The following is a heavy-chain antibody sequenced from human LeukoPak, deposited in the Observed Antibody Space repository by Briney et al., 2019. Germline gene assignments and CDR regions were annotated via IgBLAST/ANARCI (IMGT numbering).Heavy chain of an antibody. CDR1: GYTFTGNH. CDR2: INPNSDGT. J-gene: IGHJ4*02. Sequence: SVKVSCKASGYTFTGNHMHWVRQAPGQGLEWMGWINPNSDGTNYAQKFQGRVIMTRDTSISTAYMELSRLGSDDTAVYYCARGGSTDSIHSCGGNCYFLDYWGQGTLVTVSS. CDR3: ARGGSTDSIHSCGGNCYFLDY. D-gene: IGHD2-21*02. V-gene: IGHV1-2*02.